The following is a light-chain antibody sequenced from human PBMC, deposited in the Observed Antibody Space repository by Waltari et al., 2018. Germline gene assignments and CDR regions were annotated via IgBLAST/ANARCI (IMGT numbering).Light chain of an antibody. CDR3: QQYYRWWT. J-gene: IGKJ1*01. CDR2: GAS. CDR1: QSISSD. Sequence: EIVMTPSPATLSVSPGERATLSCWASQSISSDLTWYQQKPGQAPRLLIYGASTRATGIPDRFSGSGSGTEFTLTISSLQSEDFAVYYCQQYYRWWTFGLGTKVERK. V-gene: IGKV3-15*01.